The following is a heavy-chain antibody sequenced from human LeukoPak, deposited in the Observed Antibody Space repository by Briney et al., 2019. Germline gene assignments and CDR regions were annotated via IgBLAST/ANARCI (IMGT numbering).Heavy chain of an antibody. CDR1: GYTFTSYG. J-gene: IGHJ6*03. D-gene: IGHD6-6*01. CDR2: ISAYNGNT. V-gene: IGHV1-18*01. CDR3: ARYRSSSSTAYYYYYMDV. Sequence: ASVKVSCKASGYTFTSYGISWVRQAPGQGLEWMGWISAYNGNTNYAQKLQGRVTMTTDTSTSTAYMELRSLRSDDTAVYYCARYRSSSSTAYYYYYMDVWGKGTTVTVSS.